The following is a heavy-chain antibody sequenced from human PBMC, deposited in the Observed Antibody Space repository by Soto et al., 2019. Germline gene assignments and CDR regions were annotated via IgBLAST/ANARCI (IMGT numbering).Heavy chain of an antibody. CDR2: IKHSGST. CDR1: GGSLSSYY. Sequence: QVQLQQWGAGLLKPSETLSLTCAVYGGSLSSYYWSWVRHLPGKGLEWIGDIKHSGSTNYNPSLKSRVTISLDTSKNHFSLKLTSVTAADTAVYYCARSLPIFDFWGQGTLVTVSS. J-gene: IGHJ4*02. V-gene: IGHV4-34*01. CDR3: ARSLPIFDF.